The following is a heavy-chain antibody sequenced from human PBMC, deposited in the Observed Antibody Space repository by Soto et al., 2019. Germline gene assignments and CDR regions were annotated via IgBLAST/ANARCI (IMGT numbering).Heavy chain of an antibody. CDR2: IVVGSGNT. CDR3: AAALMVRGVPNGDC. V-gene: IGHV1-58*02. Sequence: SVKVSCKASGFTFTSYAMQLVRQARGQRLEWIGWIVVGSGNTNYAQKFQERVTITRDMSTSTAYMELSSLRSEDTAVYYCAAALMVRGVPNGDCWGQGTLVTVSS. D-gene: IGHD3-10*01. CDR1: GFTFTSYA. J-gene: IGHJ4*02.